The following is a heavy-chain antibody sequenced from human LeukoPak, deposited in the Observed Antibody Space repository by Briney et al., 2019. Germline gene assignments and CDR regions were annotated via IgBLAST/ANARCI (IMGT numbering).Heavy chain of an antibody. CDR1: GFTFSSYA. D-gene: IGHD3-22*01. V-gene: IGHV3-23*01. J-gene: IGHJ3*01. CDR3: AKDQTVYDSSGYYDLGS. CDR2: ISGSGGST. Sequence: GGSLRLPCAASGFTFSSYAMSWVRQAPGKGLEWVSAISGSGGSTYYADSVKGRFTISRDNSKNTLYLQMNSLRAEDTAVYYCAKDQTVYDSSGYYDLGSWGQGTMVTVSS.